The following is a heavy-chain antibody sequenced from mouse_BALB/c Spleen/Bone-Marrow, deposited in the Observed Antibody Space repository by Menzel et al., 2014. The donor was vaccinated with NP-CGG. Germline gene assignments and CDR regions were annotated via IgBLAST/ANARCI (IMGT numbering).Heavy chain of an antibody. CDR3: TRRAYGGSYGFAY. CDR2: INPSTGYT. V-gene: IGHV1-7*01. J-gene: IGHJ3*01. Sequence: VQLQQSGAELAKPGASVKMSCKASGYTFTNYWMHWVKQRPGQGLEWIGYINPSTGYTEYNQKFKDKATLTADKSSSTAYMQPSSLTSEDSSVFYCTRRAYGGSYGFAYWGQGTLVTVSA. D-gene: IGHD1-1*01. CDR1: GYTFTNYW.